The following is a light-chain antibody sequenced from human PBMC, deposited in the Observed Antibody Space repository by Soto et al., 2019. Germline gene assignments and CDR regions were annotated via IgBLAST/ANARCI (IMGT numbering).Light chain of an antibody. CDR1: TSDVGGFDY. Sequence: QSALTQPASVSGSPGQSITLSCTGTTSDVGGFDYVSWYQQHPGKAPKLIISEVSDRPSGVSNRFSGSKSGNTASLTISGLQAEDEADYFCSSYTTTNTLWVFGGGTKVTV. CDR2: EVS. J-gene: IGLJ3*02. V-gene: IGLV2-14*01. CDR3: SSYTTTNTLWV.